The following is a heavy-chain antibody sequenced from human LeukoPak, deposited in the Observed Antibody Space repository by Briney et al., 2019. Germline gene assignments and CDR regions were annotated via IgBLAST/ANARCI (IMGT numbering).Heavy chain of an antibody. V-gene: IGHV1-8*03. Sequence: GASVKVSCKASGYTLTTYDTNWVRQATGQGLEWMGWMNPNSGYTGYAQKFQGRVTITRDTSTSTAYMERSSLRSEDTAVYYCARVAGSIDYWGQGTLVTVSS. CDR2: MNPNSGYT. J-gene: IGHJ4*02. CDR3: ARVAGSIDY. D-gene: IGHD6-19*01. CDR1: GYTLTTYD.